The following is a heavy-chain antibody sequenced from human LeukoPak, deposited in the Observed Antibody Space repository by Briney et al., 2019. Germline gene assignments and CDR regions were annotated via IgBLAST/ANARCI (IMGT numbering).Heavy chain of an antibody. CDR2: ISSSGSTI. D-gene: IGHD5-18*01. Sequence: GGSLRLSCAASGFTFSDYFMSWIRQAPGRGLEWVSYISSSGSTIYYADSVKGRFTISRDNAKNSLYLQMNNLRAEDTAVYYCARDLLQELWIDYWGQGTLVTVSS. CDR1: GFTFSDYF. CDR3: ARDLLQELWIDY. J-gene: IGHJ4*02. V-gene: IGHV3-11*01.